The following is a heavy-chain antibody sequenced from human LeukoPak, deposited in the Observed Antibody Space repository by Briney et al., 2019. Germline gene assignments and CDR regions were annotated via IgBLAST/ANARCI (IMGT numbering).Heavy chain of an antibody. V-gene: IGHV3-48*03. J-gene: IGHJ4*02. D-gene: IGHD2-15*01. CDR1: GFTFSSYE. CDR3: ARDRDRIVVVVAALGY. Sequence: GGSLRLSCAASGFTFSSYEMNWVRQAPGKGLEWVSYISSSGSTIYYADSVKGRFTISRDNAKNSLYLQMNSLRAEDTAVYYCARDRDRIVVVVAALGYWGQGTLVTVSS. CDR2: ISSSGSTI.